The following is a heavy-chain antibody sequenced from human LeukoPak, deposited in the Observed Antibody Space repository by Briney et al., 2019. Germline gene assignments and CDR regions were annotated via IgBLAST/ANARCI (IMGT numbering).Heavy chain of an antibody. D-gene: IGHD3-22*01. CDR1: GFTFYDYG. J-gene: IGHJ4*02. CDR3: AKTYYYDSSGYWFDY. CDR2: INWNGGST. V-gene: IGHV3-20*04. Sequence: GGSLRLSCAASGFTFYDYGMNWVRQAPGKGLEWVSGINWNGGSTVYADSVKGRFTISRDNAKNSLYLQMNSLRAEDTALYYCAKTYYYDSSGYWFDYWGQGTLVTVSS.